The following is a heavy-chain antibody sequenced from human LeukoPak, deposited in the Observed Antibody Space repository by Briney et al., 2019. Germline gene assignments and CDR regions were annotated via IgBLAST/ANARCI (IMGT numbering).Heavy chain of an antibody. J-gene: IGHJ4*02. D-gene: IGHD5-18*01. CDR2: ISYDGSNK. Sequence: GGSLRLSCAASGFTFSSYAMHWVRQAPGKGLEWVAVISYDGSNKYYADSVKGRFTISRDNSKNTLYLQMNSLRAEDTAVYYCAREGYSYGLGPDYWGQGTLVTVSS. CDR3: AREGYSYGLGPDY. V-gene: IGHV3-30-3*01. CDR1: GFTFSSYA.